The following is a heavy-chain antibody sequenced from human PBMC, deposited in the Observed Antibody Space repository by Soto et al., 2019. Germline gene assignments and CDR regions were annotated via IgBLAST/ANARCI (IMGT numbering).Heavy chain of an antibody. CDR3: AKGLEYSSSSVYYYYYMDV. D-gene: IGHD6-6*01. J-gene: IGHJ6*03. V-gene: IGHV3-23*01. Sequence: EVQLLESGRGLVQPGGSLRLSCAASGFTFSSYAMSWVRQAPGKGLEWVSAISGSGGSTYYADSVKGRFTISRDNSKNTLYLQMNSLRAEDTAVYYCAKGLEYSSSSVYYYYYMDVWGKGTTVTVSS. CDR2: ISGSGGST. CDR1: GFTFSSYA.